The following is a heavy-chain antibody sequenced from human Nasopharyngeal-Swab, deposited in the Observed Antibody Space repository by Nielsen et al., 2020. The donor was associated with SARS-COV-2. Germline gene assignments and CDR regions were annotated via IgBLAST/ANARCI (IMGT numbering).Heavy chain of an antibody. D-gene: IGHD4-17*01. CDR2: ISGSGGST. V-gene: IGHV3-23*01. J-gene: IGHJ4*02. CDR1: GFTFSSYA. Sequence: GGSLRLSCSASGFTFSSYAMSWVRQSPGKGLEWVSAISGSGGSTYYADSVKGRFTISRDNSKNTLYLQMNSLRAEDTAVYYCAKDYGDYPWYFDYWGQGTLVTVSS. CDR3: AKDYGDYPWYFDY.